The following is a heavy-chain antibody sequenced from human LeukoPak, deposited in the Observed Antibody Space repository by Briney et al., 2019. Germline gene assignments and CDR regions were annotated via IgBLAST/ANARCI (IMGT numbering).Heavy chain of an antibody. CDR1: GFTFSSYS. Sequence: PGGSLRLSCAASGFTFSSYSMNWVRQLPGKELEWVSSISSRSSYIYYADSLKGRFTISRDNAKNSLYLQMNSLRAEDTALYYCVREAYYNESSGYDAWGQGTLVTVSS. J-gene: IGHJ5*02. D-gene: IGHD3-22*01. V-gene: IGHV3-21*01. CDR2: ISSRSSYI. CDR3: VREAYYNESSGYDA.